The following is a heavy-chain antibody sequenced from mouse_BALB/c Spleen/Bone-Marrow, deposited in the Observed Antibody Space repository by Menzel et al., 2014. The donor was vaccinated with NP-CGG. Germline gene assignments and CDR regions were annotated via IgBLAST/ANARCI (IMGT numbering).Heavy chain of an antibody. D-gene: IGHD1-1*01. J-gene: IGHJ2*01. Sequence: EVKLMESGGGLVQPGGPRKLSCAASGFTFSDYGMAWVRQAPGKGPEWVAFISNLAYSIYYTDTVTGRFTISRENAKNTLYLEMSSLRSEDTAMYYCARALAYGSSFDYWGQGTTLTVSS. V-gene: IGHV5-15*02. CDR2: ISNLAYSI. CDR3: ARALAYGSSFDY. CDR1: GFTFSDYG.